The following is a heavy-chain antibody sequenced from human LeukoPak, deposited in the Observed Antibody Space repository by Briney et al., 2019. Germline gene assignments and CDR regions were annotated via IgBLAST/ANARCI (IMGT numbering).Heavy chain of an antibody. D-gene: IGHD3-22*01. V-gene: IGHV3-74*01. CDR3: ARVGISSGYPLG. J-gene: IGHJ4*02. CDR1: GFTLNGYW. CDR2: INSDGSTT. Sequence: GGSLRLSCAAPGFTLNGYWMHWVRQAPGKGLVWVSRINSDGSTTSYADSVKGRFTISRDNSKNTLYLQMNSLRAEDTAVYFCARVGISSGYPLGWGQGTLVTVSS.